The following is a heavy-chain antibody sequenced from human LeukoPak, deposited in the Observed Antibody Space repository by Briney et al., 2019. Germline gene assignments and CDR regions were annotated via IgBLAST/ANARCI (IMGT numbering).Heavy chain of an antibody. CDR2: INPNSGGT. D-gene: IGHD3-10*01. V-gene: IGHV1-2*02. J-gene: IGHJ3*01. CDR3: ARGPDPVVRGPRRAFDL. CDR1: GYTFTGYY. Sequence: ASVKVSCKASGYTFTGYYMHWVRQAPGQGLEWMGWINPNSGGTNYAQKFQGRVTMTRDTSISTAYMELSRLRSDDTAVYYCARGPDPVVRGPRRAFDLWGQGTMVTVSS.